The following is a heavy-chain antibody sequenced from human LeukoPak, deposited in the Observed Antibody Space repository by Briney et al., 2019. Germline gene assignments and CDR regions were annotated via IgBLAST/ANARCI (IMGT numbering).Heavy chain of an antibody. D-gene: IGHD3-3*01. CDR1: GGSISSHY. CDR3: ARIDFWSGYCMDV. Sequence: PSETLSLTCTVSGGSISSHYWSWIRQPPGKGLEWIGYIYYSGSTNYNPSLKSRVTISVHTSKNQFSLKLSSVTAADTAVYYCARIDFWSGYCMDVWGKGTTVTVSS. CDR2: IYYSGST. J-gene: IGHJ6*04. V-gene: IGHV4-59*11.